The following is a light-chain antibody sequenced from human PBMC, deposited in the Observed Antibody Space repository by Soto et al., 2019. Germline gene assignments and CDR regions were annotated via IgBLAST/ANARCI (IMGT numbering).Light chain of an antibody. CDR2: DVT. Sequence: QSALTQPPSASGSPGQSVTISCTGASSDVGGYNFVSWYQQHPGKAPKLMIYDVTKRPSGVPDRFSGSKSGNTASLTVSGLQVDDEADYYCSSYAGSSIPVAFGGGTQVTVL. CDR1: SSDVGGYNF. V-gene: IGLV2-8*01. CDR3: SSYAGSSIPVA. J-gene: IGLJ2*01.